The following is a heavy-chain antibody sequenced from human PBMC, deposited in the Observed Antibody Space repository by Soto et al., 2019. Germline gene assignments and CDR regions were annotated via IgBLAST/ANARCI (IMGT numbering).Heavy chain of an antibody. CDR1: GYTFTSYG. CDR3: ASAITIFGVAPTHYYYYCMDV. CDR2: ISAYNGNT. V-gene: IGHV1-18*01. D-gene: IGHD3-3*01. Sequence: ASVKVSCKASGYTFTSYGISWVRQAPGQGLEWMGWISAYNGNTNYAQKLQGRVTMTTDTSTSTAYMELRSLRSDDTAVYYCASAITIFGVAPTHYYYYCMDVRGKGTTGTVSS. J-gene: IGHJ6*04.